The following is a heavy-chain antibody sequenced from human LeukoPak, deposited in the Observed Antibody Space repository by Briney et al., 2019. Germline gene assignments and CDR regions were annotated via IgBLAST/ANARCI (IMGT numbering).Heavy chain of an antibody. CDR2: IIPIFGTA. V-gene: IGHV1-69*13. CDR1: GGTFSSYA. D-gene: IGHD3-10*01. J-gene: IGHJ6*02. CDR3: ARGSRFGELQYYYYGMDV. Sequence: GASVKVSCKASGGTFSSYAISWVRQAPGQGLEWMGGIIPIFGTANYAQKFQGRVTITADESTSTAYMELSSLRSEDTAVYYCARGSRFGELQYYYYGMDVWGQGTTVTVSS.